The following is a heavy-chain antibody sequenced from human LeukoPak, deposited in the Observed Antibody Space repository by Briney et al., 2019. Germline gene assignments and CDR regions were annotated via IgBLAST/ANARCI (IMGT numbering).Heavy chain of an antibody. D-gene: IGHD6-13*01. CDR1: GFTFSSYG. V-gene: IGHV3-30*18. CDR3: AKDLDAAAAAYSFDY. CDR2: ISYDGSDK. J-gene: IGHJ4*02. Sequence: GGSLRLSCAASGFTFSSYGMHWVRQAPGKGLEWVAVISYDGSDKYHADSVKGRFTISRDNSKNTLYLRMNSLRAEDTAVYYCAKDLDAAAAAYSFDYWGQGTLVTVSS.